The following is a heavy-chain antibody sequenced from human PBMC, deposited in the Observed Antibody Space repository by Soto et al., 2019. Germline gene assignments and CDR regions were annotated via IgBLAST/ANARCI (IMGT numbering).Heavy chain of an antibody. CDR1: GFSLRGYS. CDR3: ARVAGYGDYGGY. V-gene: IGHV3-48*02. J-gene: IGHJ4*02. CDR2: ISGTGSSI. D-gene: IGHD4-17*01. Sequence: EVQLVESGGGLVQPGGSLRLSCAASGFSLRGYSMSWVRQAPGKGLECVSYISGTGSSIYADSVKGRFTISRDNAKNSVYLQMNSLGDDDTAVYYWARVAGYGDYGGYWCQGTLVTVSS.